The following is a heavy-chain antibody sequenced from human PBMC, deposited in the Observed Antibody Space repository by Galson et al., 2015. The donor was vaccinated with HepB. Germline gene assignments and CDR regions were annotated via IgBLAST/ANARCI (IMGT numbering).Heavy chain of an antibody. CDR1: GFTFSSYA. D-gene: IGHD6-13*01. J-gene: IGHJ4*02. CDR3: AKDLRAIAAAALRY. V-gene: IGHV3-23*01. CDR2: ISGSGGST. Sequence: SLRHYCADYGFTFSSYAMSWVRQAPGKGLEWVSAISGSGGSTYYADSVKGRFTISRDNSKNTLYLQMNSLRAEDTAVYYCAKDLRAIAAAALRYWGQGTLVTVSS.